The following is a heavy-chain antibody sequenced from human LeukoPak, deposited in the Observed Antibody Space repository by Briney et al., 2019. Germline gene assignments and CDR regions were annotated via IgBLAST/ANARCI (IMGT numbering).Heavy chain of an antibody. Sequence: PSETLSLTCTVSGGSISSGGYYWSWIRQHPGKGLEWIGYIYCSGSTYYNPSLKSRVTISVDTSKNQFSLKLSSVTAADTAVYYCARGDYGGNSPFDAFDIWGQGTMVTVSS. CDR2: IYCSGST. D-gene: IGHD4-23*01. J-gene: IGHJ3*02. CDR1: GGSISSGGYY. CDR3: ARGDYGGNSPFDAFDI. V-gene: IGHV4-31*03.